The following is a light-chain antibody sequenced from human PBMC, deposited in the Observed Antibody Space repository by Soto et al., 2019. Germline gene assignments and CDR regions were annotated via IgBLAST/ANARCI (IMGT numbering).Light chain of an antibody. CDR3: LQYNNWPPGVA. J-gene: IGKJ2*01. Sequence: IVMTQSPAALSVSPGERATLSCRASQSVSDNLAWYQQKPGQAPRLLIYGASTRATGIPARFSGSGSGTEFTLTISSLQSGDFAVYYCLQYNNWPPGVAFGQGTKLEIK. CDR2: GAS. V-gene: IGKV3-15*01. CDR1: QSVSDN.